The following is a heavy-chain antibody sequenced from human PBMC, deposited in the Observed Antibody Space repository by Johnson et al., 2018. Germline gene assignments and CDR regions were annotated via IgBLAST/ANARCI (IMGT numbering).Heavy chain of an antibody. D-gene: IGHD4-17*01. J-gene: IGHJ6*02. CDR1: GFSLSTYD. Sequence: VQLVESGGGVVQPGKSLRLSCAASGFSLSTYDIHWVRQASGQGLEWVSNIAPAGDTYYPGSVKGRFTISRENAKNSLYLQMNSLRAGDTAVYYCARGGYGDYRFYYYYGMDVWGQGTTVTVSS. CDR3: ARGGYGDYRFYYYYGMDV. V-gene: IGHV3-13*01. CDR2: IAPAGDT.